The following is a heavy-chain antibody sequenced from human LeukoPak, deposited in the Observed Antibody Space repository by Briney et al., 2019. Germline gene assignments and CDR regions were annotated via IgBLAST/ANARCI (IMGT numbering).Heavy chain of an antibody. CDR2: IYYSGST. D-gene: IGHD6-13*01. CDR1: GGSISSYY. Sequence: SETLSLTCTVSGGSISSYYWSWIRQPPGKGLEWIGYIYYSGSTNYNPSLKSRVTISVDTSKNQFSLKLSSVTAADTAVYYCARLADSSRWYVPPNFDYWGQGTLVTVSS. J-gene: IGHJ4*02. V-gene: IGHV4-59*01. CDR3: ARLADSSRWYVPPNFDY.